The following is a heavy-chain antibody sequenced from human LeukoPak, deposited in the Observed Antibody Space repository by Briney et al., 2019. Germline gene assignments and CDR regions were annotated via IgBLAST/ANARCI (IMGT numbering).Heavy chain of an antibody. D-gene: IGHD3-22*01. CDR3: ARVPQPLSYYYDSSGNYYMDV. CDR1: GGSFSGYY. J-gene: IGHJ6*03. Sequence: SETLSLTCAVYGGSFSGYYWSWIRQPPGKGLEWIGEINHSGSTNYNPSLKSRVTISVDTSKNQFSLKLSSVTAADTAVYYCARVPQPLSYYYDSSGNYYMDVWGKGTTVTVSS. V-gene: IGHV4-34*01. CDR2: INHSGST.